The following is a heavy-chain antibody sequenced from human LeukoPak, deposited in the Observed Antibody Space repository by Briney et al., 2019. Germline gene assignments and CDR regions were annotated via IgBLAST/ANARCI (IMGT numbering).Heavy chain of an antibody. V-gene: IGHV3-49*04. CDR2: MRSKVYGGTT. CDR3: TREVDYCPAIAEYFQH. CDR1: GFTFGDYA. J-gene: IGHJ1*01. Sequence: PGGSLRLSCTASGFTFGDYAMSWVRQAPGKRLVWVGFMRSKVYGGTTEYAASVKGRFTISRDDSKSIAYLQMNSLKTEDTAVYYCTREVDYCPAIAEYFQHWGQGTLVTVSS. D-gene: IGHD5-18*01.